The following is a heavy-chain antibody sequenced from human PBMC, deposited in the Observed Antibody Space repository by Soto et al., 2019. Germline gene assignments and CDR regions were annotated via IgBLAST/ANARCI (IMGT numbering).Heavy chain of an antibody. Sequence: ASVKVSCKVSGYTLTELSMHWVRRAPGKGLEWMGGFDPEDGETIYAQKFQGRVTMTEDTSTDTAYMELSSLRSEDTAVYYCATDPVVVPAAIKWFDPWGQGTLVTVSS. CDR3: ATDPVVVPAAIKWFDP. CDR2: FDPEDGET. V-gene: IGHV1-24*01. D-gene: IGHD2-2*02. CDR1: GYTLTELS. J-gene: IGHJ5*02.